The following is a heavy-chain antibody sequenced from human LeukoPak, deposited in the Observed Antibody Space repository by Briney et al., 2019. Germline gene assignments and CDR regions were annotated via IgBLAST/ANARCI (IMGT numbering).Heavy chain of an antibody. D-gene: IGHD3-22*01. CDR1: GFTFSDYY. V-gene: IGHV3-11*04. CDR2: ISSSGSTI. CDR3: ARDSYDSSGYYSLYYYYYMDV. J-gene: IGHJ6*03. Sequence: GGSLRLSCAASGFTFSDYYMSWIRQAPGKGLEWVSYISSSGSTIYYADSVKGRFTISRDNAKNSLYLQMNSLRAEDTAVYYCARDSYDSSGYYSLYYYYYMDVWGKGTTVTISS.